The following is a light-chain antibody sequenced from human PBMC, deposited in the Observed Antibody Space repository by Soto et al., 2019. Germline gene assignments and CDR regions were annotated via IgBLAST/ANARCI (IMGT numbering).Light chain of an antibody. J-gene: IGLJ1*01. V-gene: IGLV1-40*01. CDR2: GNG. Sequence: QSVLTQPPSVSGAPGQRVTISCTGSSSNIGAGHDVHWYQQLPGTAPKPLIYGNGNRPSGVPDRFSGSKSGTSASLAITGLLAEDEADYYCQSYDSSLSGSEVFGTGTKLTVL. CDR1: SSNIGAGHD. CDR3: QSYDSSLSGSEV.